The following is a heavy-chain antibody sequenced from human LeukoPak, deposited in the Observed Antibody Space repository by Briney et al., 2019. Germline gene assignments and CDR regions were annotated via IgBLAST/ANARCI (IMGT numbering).Heavy chain of an antibody. D-gene: IGHD3-10*01. V-gene: IGHV3-23*01. CDR1: GFTFSSYG. CDR3: AKFGLAGSGRYHDAFDI. J-gene: IGHJ3*02. CDR2: ISGSGGST. Sequence: GGSLRLSCAASGFTFSSYGMTWVRQAPGKGLEWVSAISGSGGSTYYADSVRGRSTISRDNSKNTLYLQMNSLRAEDTAVYYCAKFGLAGSGRYHDAFDIWGQGTMVTVSS.